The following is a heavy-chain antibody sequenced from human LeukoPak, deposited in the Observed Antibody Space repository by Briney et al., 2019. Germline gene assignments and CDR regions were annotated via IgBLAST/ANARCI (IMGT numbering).Heavy chain of an antibody. CDR3: ARKLDSSSWNDAFDI. Sequence: GGCLRLSCAASGFTFSNYRMNWVRQAPGKGLEWVSYISISSSAIYYADSVKGRFTISRDNAKNSLYLQMNSLRDEDTAVYYCARKLDSSSWNDAFDIWGQGTMVTVSS. V-gene: IGHV3-48*02. CDR2: ISISSSAI. J-gene: IGHJ3*02. CDR1: GFTFSNYR. D-gene: IGHD6-13*01.